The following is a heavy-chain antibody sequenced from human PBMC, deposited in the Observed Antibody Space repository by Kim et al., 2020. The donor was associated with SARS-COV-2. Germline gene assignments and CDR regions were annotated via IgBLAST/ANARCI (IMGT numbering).Heavy chain of an antibody. Sequence: GGSLRLSCAASGFTFSSCAMHWVRQAPGKGLEWVAVISYDGSNKYYADSVKGRFTISRDNSKNTLYLQMNSLRAEDTAVYYCARDMAYCVRGRTYNYYY. D-gene: IGHD3-10*02. CDR3: ARDMAYCVRGRTYNYYY. CDR1: GFTFSSCA. V-gene: IGHV3-30*03. CDR2: ISYDGSNK. J-gene: IGHJ6*03.